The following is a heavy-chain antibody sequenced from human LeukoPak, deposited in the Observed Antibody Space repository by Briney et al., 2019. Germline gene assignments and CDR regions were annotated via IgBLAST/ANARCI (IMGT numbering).Heavy chain of an antibody. Sequence: ASVKVSCKASGYTFTCYYMHWVRQAPGQGLEWMGRINPNSGGTNYAQKFQGRVTMTRDTSISTAYMELSRLRSDDTAVYYCATIAVAGPFDYWGQGTLVTVSS. CDR2: INPNSGGT. J-gene: IGHJ4*02. CDR1: GYTFTCYY. D-gene: IGHD6-19*01. V-gene: IGHV1-2*06. CDR3: ATIAVAGPFDY.